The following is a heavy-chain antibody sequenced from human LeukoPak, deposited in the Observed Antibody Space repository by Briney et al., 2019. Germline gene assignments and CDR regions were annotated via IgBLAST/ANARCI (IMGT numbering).Heavy chain of an antibody. D-gene: IGHD3-22*01. CDR1: GGSISSGGYY. Sequence: SQTLSLTCTVSGGSISSGGYYWSWIRQHPGKGLEWIGYIYYSGSTYYNPSLKSRVTIPVDTSKNQFSLKLSSVTAADTAVYYCARLTYYYDSSGYYANWFDPWGQGTLVTVSS. CDR2: IYYSGST. V-gene: IGHV4-31*03. J-gene: IGHJ5*02. CDR3: ARLTYYYDSSGYYANWFDP.